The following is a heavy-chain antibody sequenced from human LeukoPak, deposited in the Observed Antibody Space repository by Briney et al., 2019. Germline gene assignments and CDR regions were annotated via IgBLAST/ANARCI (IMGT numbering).Heavy chain of an antibody. J-gene: IGHJ3*02. D-gene: IGHD2-15*01. V-gene: IGHV5-51*01. CDR2: IYPGDSDT. CDR1: GYSFPSYS. CDR3: ARPVGYCSGGSCYDPGAFDI. Sequence: GDSLNISCKGSGYSFPSYSLGWVRQMPGKGLEGMGIIYPGDSDTRYSPSFQGQVTISADKSISTAYLQWSSLKASDTAMYYCARPVGYCSGGSCYDPGAFDIWGQGTMVTVSS.